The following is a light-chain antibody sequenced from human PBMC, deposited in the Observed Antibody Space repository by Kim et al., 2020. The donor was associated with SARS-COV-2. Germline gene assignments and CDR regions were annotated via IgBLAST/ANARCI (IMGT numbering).Light chain of an antibody. CDR2: GKN. CDR1: SLRSYY. J-gene: IGLJ2*01. CDR3: NSRDSSGNHVV. Sequence: ALGHTVRVTCQGDSLRSYYAIWYQQKPGQAPVLVIYGKNNRPSGIPDRFSGSSSGNTASLTITGAQAEDEADYYCNSRDSSGNHVVFGGGTQLTVL. V-gene: IGLV3-19*01.